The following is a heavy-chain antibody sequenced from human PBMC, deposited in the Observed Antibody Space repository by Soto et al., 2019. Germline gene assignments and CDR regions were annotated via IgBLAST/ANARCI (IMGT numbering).Heavy chain of an antibody. V-gene: IGHV5-51*01. J-gene: IGHJ4*02. Sequence: GESLKISCKGSGYSFTNYWIGWVRQMPGKGLEWMGIIYVGDSDTRYSPSFQGQVTISADKSIGTAYLQWSSLRASDTAMYYCARLVNIFDFDYWGQGTLVTSPQ. CDR1: GYSFTNYW. D-gene: IGHD2-21*01. CDR2: IYVGDSDT. CDR3: ARLVNIFDFDY.